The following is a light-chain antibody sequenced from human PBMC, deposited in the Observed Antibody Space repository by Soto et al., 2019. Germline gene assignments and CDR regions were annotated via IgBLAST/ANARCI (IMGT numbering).Light chain of an antibody. CDR3: QQYYSTPWT. Sequence: EIVLTQSPGTLSLSPGERATLSCRASQSVSSTYLAWYQHKPGQAPRLLIYGASSRATGIPDRFSGSGSGTDFTLTISRLEPEDSAVYYCQQYYSTPWTFGQGTKVEIK. V-gene: IGKV3-20*01. CDR1: QSVSSTY. J-gene: IGKJ1*01. CDR2: GAS.